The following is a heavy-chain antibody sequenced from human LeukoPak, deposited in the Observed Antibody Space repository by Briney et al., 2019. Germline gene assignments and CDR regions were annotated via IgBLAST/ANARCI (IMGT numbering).Heavy chain of an antibody. Sequence: SETLSLTCTVSGGSISSYYWSWLRQPAGKGLEWIGRIYTSGSTNYNPSLKSRVTMSVDTSKNQFSLKLSSVTAADTAVYYCARSITMVRGVIWVLGYMDVWGKGTTVTVSS. V-gene: IGHV4-4*07. D-gene: IGHD3-10*01. CDR3: ARSITMVRGVIWVLGYMDV. CDR2: IYTSGST. J-gene: IGHJ6*03. CDR1: GGSISSYY.